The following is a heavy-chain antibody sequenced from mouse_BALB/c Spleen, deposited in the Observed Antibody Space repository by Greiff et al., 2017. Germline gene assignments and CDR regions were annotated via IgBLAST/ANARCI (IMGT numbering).Heavy chain of an antibody. CDR3: ARDYYGSRRDFAMDY. CDR2: INSNGGST. J-gene: IGHJ4*01. Sequence: DVQLVESGGGLVQPGGSLKLSCAASGFTFSSYGMSWVRQSPDKRLELVATINSNGGSTYYPDSVKGRFTISRDNAKNTLYLQMSSLKSEDTAMYYCARDYYGSRRDFAMDYWGQGTSVTVSS. CDR1: GFTFSSYG. V-gene: IGHV5-6-3*01. D-gene: IGHD1-1*01.